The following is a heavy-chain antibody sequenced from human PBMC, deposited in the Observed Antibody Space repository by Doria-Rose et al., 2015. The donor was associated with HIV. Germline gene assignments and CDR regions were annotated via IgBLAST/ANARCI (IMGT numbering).Heavy chain of an antibody. CDR3: AAGNYYYYMDV. J-gene: IGHJ6*03. V-gene: IGHV4-59*03. Sequence: YNPSLKSRVTISVDTSKNQFSLRMSSVTAADTAVYYCAAGNYYYYMDVWGKGTTVIVSS.